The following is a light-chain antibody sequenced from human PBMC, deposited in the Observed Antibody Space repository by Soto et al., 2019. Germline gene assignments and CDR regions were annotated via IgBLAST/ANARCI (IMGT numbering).Light chain of an antibody. CDR3: QQFDDSRLT. CDR2: GTF. CDR1: QPVTSTF. V-gene: IGKV3-20*01. J-gene: IGKJ4*02. Sequence: IVLTQSPGTLSLSPGERATLSCRASQPVTSTFLSWYQQKAGQAPRLLIYGTFNSATGVPDRFIGGGSETDFTLSISRLEPEDSAVYYCQQFDDSRLTFGGGTKVEI.